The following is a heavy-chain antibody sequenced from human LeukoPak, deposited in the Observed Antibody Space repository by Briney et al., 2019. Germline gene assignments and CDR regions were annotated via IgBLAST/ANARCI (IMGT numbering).Heavy chain of an antibody. CDR3: ARDGYYYGSGSYYKVDFDY. V-gene: IGHV3-48*01. CDR1: GFTFSSYS. J-gene: IGHJ4*02. CDR2: ISCSSTI. Sequence: GGSLRLSCAASGFTFSSYSMNWVRQAPGKGLEWVSYISCSSTIYYADSVKGRFTISRDNAKNSLYLQMNSLRAEDTAVYYCARDGYYYGSGSYYKVDFDYWGQGTLVTVSS. D-gene: IGHD3-10*01.